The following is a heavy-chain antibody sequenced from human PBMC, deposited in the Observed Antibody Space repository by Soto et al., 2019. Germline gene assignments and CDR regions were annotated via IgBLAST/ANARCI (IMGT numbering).Heavy chain of an antibody. J-gene: IGHJ5*02. CDR3: ARPTPPS. V-gene: IGHV5-51*01. D-gene: IGHD2-15*01. CDR2: IFPGDSDT. Sequence: PGESLKICCKTSGYSFTHYWIGWVRQMPGKGLEWMGIIFPGDSDTKYSPSFQGQVTTSADKSINTAYLQWSSLKASDTATYYCARPTPPSWGQGTLVTVSS. CDR1: GYSFTHYW.